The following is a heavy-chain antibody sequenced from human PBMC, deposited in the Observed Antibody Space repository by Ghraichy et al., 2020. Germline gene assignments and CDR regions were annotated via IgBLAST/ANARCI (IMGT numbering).Heavy chain of an antibody. CDR1: GFTFSSYA. J-gene: IGHJ4*02. CDR3: AKRVIPTAITRSHFDY. CDR2: VSNSGGSR. D-gene: IGHD2-2*01. Sequence: GGSLRLSCVASGFTFSSYAMSWVRQAPGMGLEWVSAVSNSGGSRHYADSVTGRFAISRDNSKNTLYLQMNSLRAEDTAVYYCAKRVIPTAITRSHFDYWGQGILVTVSS. V-gene: IGHV3-23*01.